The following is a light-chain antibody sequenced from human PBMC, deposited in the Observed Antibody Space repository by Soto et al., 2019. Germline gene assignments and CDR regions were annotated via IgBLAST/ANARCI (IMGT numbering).Light chain of an antibody. V-gene: IGKV3-11*01. Sequence: EIVLTQSPATLSLSPGERATLSCRASQSVSSYLAWYQQKPGQAPRLLIYDASNRATGIPARFSGSGSGTEFTLTITSLQSEDFAVYYCQQYSKWPLAFGGGTKVDIK. CDR2: DAS. J-gene: IGKJ4*01. CDR1: QSVSSY. CDR3: QQYSKWPLA.